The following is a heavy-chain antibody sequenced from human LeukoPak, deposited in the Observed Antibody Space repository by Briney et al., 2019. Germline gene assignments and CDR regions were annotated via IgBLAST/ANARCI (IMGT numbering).Heavy chain of an antibody. CDR3: ARAYSSSWYFNWFDP. CDR2: IYPSGTT. V-gene: IGHV4-38-2*02. D-gene: IGHD6-13*01. Sequence: SETLSLTCTVSGYSISSGYYWGWIRQPPGKGLEWIGNIYPSGTTYYNPSLKTRVTISVDTSKNQFSLKLSSVTAADTAVYLCARAYSSSWYFNWFDPWGQGTLVTVSS. J-gene: IGHJ5*02. CDR1: GYSISSGYY.